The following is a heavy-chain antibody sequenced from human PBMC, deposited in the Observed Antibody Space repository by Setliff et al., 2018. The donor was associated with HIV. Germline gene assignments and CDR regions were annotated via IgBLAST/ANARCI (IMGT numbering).Heavy chain of an antibody. CDR1: GGSISSSGYY. J-gene: IGHJ6*03. D-gene: IGHD5-18*01. CDR2: IFYSGST. Sequence: SETLSLTCTVSGGSISSSGYYWGWIRQPPGKGLEWIGSIFYSGSTYYNPSLKSRVTISVDTSKSLFSLKLGSVTAADTAVYYCARGSRGYSYAYYYYYMDVWGKGTTVTVSS. V-gene: IGHV4-39*01. CDR3: ARGSRGYSYAYYYYYMDV.